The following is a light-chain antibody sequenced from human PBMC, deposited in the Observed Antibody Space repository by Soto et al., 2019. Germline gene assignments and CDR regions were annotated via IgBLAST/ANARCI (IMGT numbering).Light chain of an antibody. Sequence: QSALTQPASVSGSPGQSITISCTGTSSDVGDYNFVSWYQQHPGKAPKLMIYEVSNRPSGVSNRFSGSKSANTASLTISGLQAEDEADYYCSSYTTSSTWVFGGGTKLT. CDR2: EVS. CDR3: SSYTTSSTWV. CDR1: SSDVGDYNF. J-gene: IGLJ3*02. V-gene: IGLV2-14*01.